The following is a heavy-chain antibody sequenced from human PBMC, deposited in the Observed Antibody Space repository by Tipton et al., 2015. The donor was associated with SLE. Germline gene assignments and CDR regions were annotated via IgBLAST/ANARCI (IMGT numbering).Heavy chain of an antibody. V-gene: IGHV4-59*02. CDR1: GVSVTNYY. D-gene: IGHD2-8*01. Sequence: TLSLTCTVSGVSVTNYYWSWIRQPPGKRLEWIGFIQGRENTNYSPSLESRVTISVDTSKNQFSLQLTSVTAADTAIYYCARESFTNDFYYYMDVWGKGTTVTVSS. CDR3: ARESFTNDFYYYMDV. J-gene: IGHJ6*03. CDR2: IQGRENT.